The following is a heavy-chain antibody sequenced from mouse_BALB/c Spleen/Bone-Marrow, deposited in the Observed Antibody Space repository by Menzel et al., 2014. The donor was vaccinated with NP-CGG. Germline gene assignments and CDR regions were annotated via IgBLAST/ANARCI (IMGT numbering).Heavy chain of an antibody. D-gene: IGHD2-3*01. V-gene: IGHV3-8*02. Sequence: EVMLVESGPSLVKPSQTLSLTCSVTGDSIXSGYWNWIRKFPGNKLEYMGYISYSGNTYYNPSLKSRISITRDTSKNQYYLQLNSVTTEDTATYYCATYDGYCFDYWGQGTTFTVSS. CDR3: ATYDGYCFDY. J-gene: IGHJ2*01. CDR1: GDSIXSGY. CDR2: ISYSGNT.